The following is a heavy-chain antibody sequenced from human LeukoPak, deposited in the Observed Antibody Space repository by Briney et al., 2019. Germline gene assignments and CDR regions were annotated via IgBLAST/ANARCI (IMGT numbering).Heavy chain of an antibody. V-gene: IGHV3-23*01. J-gene: IGHJ4*02. CDR1: GFTFSRYA. CDR3: AKDSTKGYYDSSGYYSFDC. Sequence: PGGSLRLSCAASGFTFSRYAMSWVRQAPGKGLEWVSAISGSGGSTYYADSVKGRFTISRDNSKNTLYLQMNSLRAEDTAVYYCAKDSTKGYYDSSGYYSFDCWGQGTLVTVSS. CDR2: ISGSGGST. D-gene: IGHD3-22*01.